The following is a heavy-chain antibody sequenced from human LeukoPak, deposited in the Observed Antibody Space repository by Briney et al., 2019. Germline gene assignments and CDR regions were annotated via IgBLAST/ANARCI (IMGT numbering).Heavy chain of an antibody. V-gene: IGHV4-39*01. D-gene: IGHD3/OR15-3a*01. CDR3: ARRTGYYHYFDY. CDR1: GGSISSSSYY. J-gene: IGHJ4*02. CDR2: IYYSGST. Sequence: PXETLSLTCTVSGGSISSSSYYWGWIRQPPGKGLEWIGSIYYSGSTYYNPSLKSRVTISVDTSRTQFSLKLSSVTAADTALYYCARRTGYYHYFDYWGQGTLVTVSS.